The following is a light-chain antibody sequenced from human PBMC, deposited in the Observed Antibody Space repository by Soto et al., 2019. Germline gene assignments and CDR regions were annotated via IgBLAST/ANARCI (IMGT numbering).Light chain of an antibody. V-gene: IGKV3-20*01. Sequence: EILLTQSPGTLSLSPGERATLSCRASQSVSSSYLAWYQQKPGQAPRLLISGASSRATGIPDRFTGGGSGTDFTLTISRLEPEDFAVYYCQQYGSSPRTFGQGTKVDIK. J-gene: IGKJ1*01. CDR3: QQYGSSPRT. CDR1: QSVSSSY. CDR2: GAS.